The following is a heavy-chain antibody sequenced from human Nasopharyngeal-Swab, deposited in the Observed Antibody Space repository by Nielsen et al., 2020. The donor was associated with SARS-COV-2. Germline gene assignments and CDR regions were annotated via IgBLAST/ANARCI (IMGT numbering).Heavy chain of an antibody. J-gene: IGHJ4*02. D-gene: IGHD4-17*01. V-gene: IGHV3-30*03. Sequence: GESLMISCAASGFIFSSFGMHWLRQAAGKGLAWVAFIAHDASNEYYRDSVKGRFSISRDSSKNTLYLQMDSLRGEDTAVYYCARDAPAHYGAFYWGRGTLVTVSS. CDR2: IAHDASNE. CDR3: ARDAPAHYGAFY. CDR1: GFIFSSFG.